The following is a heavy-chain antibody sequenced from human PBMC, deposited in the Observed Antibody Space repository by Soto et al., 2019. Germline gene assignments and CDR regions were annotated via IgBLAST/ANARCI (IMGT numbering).Heavy chain of an antibody. CDR1: GYSISSGYY. D-gene: IGHD2-15*01. V-gene: IGHV4-38-2*01. J-gene: IGHJ4*02. CDR3: AGGYCSGGSCSLDY. CDR2: IYHSGST. Sequence: SETLSLTCAVSGYSISSGYYWGWIRQPPGKGLEWIGSIYHSGSTYYNPSLKSRVTISVDTSKNQFSLKLSSVTAADTAVYYCAGGYCSGGSCSLDYWGQGTLVTVSS.